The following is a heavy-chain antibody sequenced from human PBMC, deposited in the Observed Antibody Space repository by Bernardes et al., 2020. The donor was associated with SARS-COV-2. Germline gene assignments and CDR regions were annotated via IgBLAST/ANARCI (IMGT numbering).Heavy chain of an antibody. D-gene: IGHD3-10*01. CDR3: ARSSYYVSGSSNVFDY. CDR1: GFSLSTSGMS. V-gene: IGHV2-70*17. Sequence: SGPTLVKPTQTLTLTCTFSGFSLSTSGMSVIWIRQPPGKALEWLARIDWDGDEFHSTALKTRITVSKDTSKNQVILTITNVDPVDTATYYCARSSYYVSGSSNVFDYWGQGALVTVSS. CDR2: IDWDGDE. J-gene: IGHJ4*02.